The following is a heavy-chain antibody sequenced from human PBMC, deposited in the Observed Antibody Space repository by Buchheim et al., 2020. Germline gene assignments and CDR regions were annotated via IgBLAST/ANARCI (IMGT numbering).Heavy chain of an antibody. Sequence: QVQLQESGPGLVKPSQTLSLTCTVSGGSISSGGYYWSWIRQHPGKGLEWIGYIYYSGSTYYNPSLKSRVTISVDPSKNQFSLKLSSVTAADTAVYYCARVAWGYYDVWSGYYPNWFDPWGQGTL. V-gene: IGHV4-31*03. CDR2: IYYSGST. CDR3: ARVAWGYYDVWSGYYPNWFDP. J-gene: IGHJ5*02. D-gene: IGHD3-3*01. CDR1: GGSISSGGYY.